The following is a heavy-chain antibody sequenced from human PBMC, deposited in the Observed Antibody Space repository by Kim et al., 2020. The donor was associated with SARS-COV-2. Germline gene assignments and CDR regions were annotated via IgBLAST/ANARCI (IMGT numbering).Heavy chain of an antibody. CDR3: AKDLSSYVYY. Sequence: STYYADSVKGRFTISRDNSKNTLYLQMNSLRAEDTAVYYCAKDLSSYVYYWGQGTLVTVSS. J-gene: IGHJ4*02. CDR2: ST. D-gene: IGHD1-26*01. V-gene: IGHV3-23*01.